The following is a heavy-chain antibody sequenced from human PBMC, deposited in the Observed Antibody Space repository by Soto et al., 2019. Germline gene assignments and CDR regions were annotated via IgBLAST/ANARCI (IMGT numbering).Heavy chain of an antibody. CDR2: IWYDGSNK. CDR3: AREDGAFDI. CDR1: GFTFSSYG. Sequence: QLGGSLRLSCAASGFTFSSYGMHWVRQAPGKGLEWVAVIWYDGSNKYYANSVKGRFTISRDNSKNTLYLQMDSLRAEDMAVYYCAREDGAFDIWGQGTMVTVSS. V-gene: IGHV3-33*01. J-gene: IGHJ3*02.